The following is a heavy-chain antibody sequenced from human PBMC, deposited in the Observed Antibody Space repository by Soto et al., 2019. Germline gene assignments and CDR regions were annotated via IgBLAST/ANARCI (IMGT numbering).Heavy chain of an antibody. J-gene: IGHJ4*02. CDR1: GGSISSSSYY. D-gene: IGHD5-12*01. V-gene: IGHV4-39*01. CDR2: IYYSGST. CDR3: ARLPPTWLHFDY. Sequence: PSETLSLTCTVSGGSISSSSYYWGWIRQPPGKGLEWIGSIYYSGSTYYNPSLKSRVTISVDTSKNQFSLKLSSVTAADTAVYYGARLPPTWLHFDYWGQGTLVTVSS.